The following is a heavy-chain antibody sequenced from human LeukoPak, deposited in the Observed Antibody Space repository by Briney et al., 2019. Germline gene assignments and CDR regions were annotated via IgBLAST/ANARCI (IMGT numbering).Heavy chain of an antibody. CDR2: VYYTDKT. V-gene: IGHV4-59*01. J-gene: IGHJ1*01. Sequence: PSETLSLTCTVSNDSFSKYYRTWIRQSPGKALEWIGYVYYTDKTHYNPSLKSRVFISADTSQNQFSLRLSSVTAADTAVYYCARASMRRRDGYNRHYEIDHWGQGTLVTVSS. D-gene: IGHD5-24*01. CDR3: ARASMRRRDGYNRHYEIDH. CDR1: NDSFSKYY.